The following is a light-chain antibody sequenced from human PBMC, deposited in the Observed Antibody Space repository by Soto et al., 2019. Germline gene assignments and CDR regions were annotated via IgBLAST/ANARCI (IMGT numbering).Light chain of an antibody. CDR2: GAS. CDR1: QSVSSN. J-gene: IGKJ1*01. V-gene: IGKV3-15*01. CDR3: QQYNNCPPWT. Sequence: EVVMTQSPATLSVSPGERATLSCRASQSVSSNLAWYQQKPGQAPRLLIYGASTRATGIPARFSGSGSGTEFTLTISSLQSEDFAVYYCQQYNNCPPWTFDQGTKVEIK.